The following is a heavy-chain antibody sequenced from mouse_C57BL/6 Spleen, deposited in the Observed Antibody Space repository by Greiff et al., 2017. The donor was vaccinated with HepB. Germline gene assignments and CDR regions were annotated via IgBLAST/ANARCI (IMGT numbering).Heavy chain of an antibody. CDR2: IRSKSSNYAT. D-gene: IGHD1-1*01. CDR1: GFTFNTYA. CDR3: VRGGGTSSRTPLYYAMDY. J-gene: IGHJ4*01. V-gene: IGHV10-3*01. Sequence: EVKLVESGGGLVQPKGSLKLSCAASGFTFNTYAMHWVRQAPGKGLEWVARIRSKSSNYATYYADSVKDRFTISRDDSQSMLYLQMNNLKTEDTAMYYCVRGGGTSSRTPLYYAMDYWGQGTSVTVSS.